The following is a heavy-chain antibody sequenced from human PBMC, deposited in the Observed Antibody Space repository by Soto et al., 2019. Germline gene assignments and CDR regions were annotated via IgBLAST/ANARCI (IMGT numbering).Heavy chain of an antibody. V-gene: IGHV3-72*01. D-gene: IGHD1-1*01. CDR3: AIPRGAWDALLDRFFDF. CDR2: AKSRHQNFAT. Sequence: PGGSLRLSCAASGFTFRDHFMDWVRQAPGQGLEWIARAKSRHQNFATQYAESVKGRFTVSRDDRTNSCFLQMNDLTTDDTAVYFCAIPRGAWDALLDRFFDFWGRGTLVTVSS. CDR1: GFTFRDHF. J-gene: IGHJ2*01.